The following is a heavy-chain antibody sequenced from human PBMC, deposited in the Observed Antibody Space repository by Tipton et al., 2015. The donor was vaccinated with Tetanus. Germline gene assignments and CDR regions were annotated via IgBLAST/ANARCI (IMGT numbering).Heavy chain of an antibody. J-gene: IGHJ5*02. CDR3: AKEPASRGWFDP. CDR2: ISVRGSHT. V-gene: IGHV3-23*01. D-gene: IGHD1-14*01. Sequence: SLRLSCAASGFTFSNYAMAWVRQAPGKGLEWVSGISVRGSHTYYADPVKGRFSISRDNSKNTVYLQMNSLRDEDTAVYYCAKEPASRGWFDPWGQGTLGSVSS. CDR1: GFTFSNYA.